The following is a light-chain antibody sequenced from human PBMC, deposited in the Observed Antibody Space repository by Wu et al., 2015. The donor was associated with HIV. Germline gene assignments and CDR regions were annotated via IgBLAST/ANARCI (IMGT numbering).Light chain of an antibody. J-gene: IGKJ1*01. CDR3: QHYGTSPPWT. CDR1: QSVSSY. Sequence: EIVLTQSPDTLSLSPGDRATLSCRASQSVSSYLAWYQQKPGQAPRLLMYDVSNRATGTPARFSGSGSGTDFTLTIGSLEPEDFAVYYCQHYGTSPPWTFGQGAKVEIK. V-gene: IGKV3-11*01. CDR2: DVS.